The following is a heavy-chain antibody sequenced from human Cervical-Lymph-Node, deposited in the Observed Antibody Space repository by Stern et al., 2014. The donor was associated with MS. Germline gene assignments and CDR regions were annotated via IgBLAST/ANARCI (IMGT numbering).Heavy chain of an antibody. Sequence: QLQLQESGPGLVKPSQTLSLTCTVSGGSISNDNFFWSWIRQPAGKGLEWIGRVYLSGSTKYNSSLKSRVTISMDTSMDPFSLKLTSVTAADTAVYYCALGAEWFDPWGQGTLVTVSS. CDR3: ALGAEWFDP. CDR2: VYLSGST. D-gene: IGHD1-26*01. J-gene: IGHJ5*02. CDR1: GGSISNDNFF. V-gene: IGHV4-61*02.